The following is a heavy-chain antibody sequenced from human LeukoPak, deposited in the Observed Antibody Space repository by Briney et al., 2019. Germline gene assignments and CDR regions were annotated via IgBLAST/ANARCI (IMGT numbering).Heavy chain of an antibody. CDR1: GGSISSYY. J-gene: IGHJ4*02. V-gene: IGHV4-59*01. D-gene: IGHD3-16*02. CDR3: ARVAFGGVIVKYYFDY. Sequence: AETLSLTCTVSGGSISSYYWSWIRQPPGKGLEWIGYIYYSGSTNYNPSLKSRVTISVDTSKNQFSLKLSSVTAADTAVYYCARVAFGGVIVKYYFDYWGQGTLVTVSS. CDR2: IYYSGST.